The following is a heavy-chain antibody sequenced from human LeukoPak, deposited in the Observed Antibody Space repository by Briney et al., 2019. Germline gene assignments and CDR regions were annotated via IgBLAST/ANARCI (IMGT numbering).Heavy chain of an antibody. Sequence: GGSLRLSCAASGFTFSSYWMSWVRQAPGKGLEWVANIKQDGSEKYYVDSVKGRFTISRDNAKNSLYLQLNSLRAEDTAVYYCARVGAKYYFDYWGQGTLVTVSS. J-gene: IGHJ4*02. V-gene: IGHV3-7*01. D-gene: IGHD1-26*01. CDR3: ARVGAKYYFDY. CDR1: GFTFSSYW. CDR2: IKQDGSEK.